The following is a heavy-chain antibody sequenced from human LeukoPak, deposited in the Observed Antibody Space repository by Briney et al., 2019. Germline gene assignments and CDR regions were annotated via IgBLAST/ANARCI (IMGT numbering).Heavy chain of an antibody. CDR1: GYTFTGYY. Sequence: ASVKVSCKASGYTFTGYYMHWVRQAPGQGLEWMGWINPNSGGTNYAQKFQGRVTMTRDTSISTAYMELSRLRSDDTAVYYCARGPITYYYYGMDVWGQGTRVTVSS. CDR3: ARGPITYYYYGMDV. D-gene: IGHD5-24*01. J-gene: IGHJ6*02. V-gene: IGHV1-2*02. CDR2: INPNSGGT.